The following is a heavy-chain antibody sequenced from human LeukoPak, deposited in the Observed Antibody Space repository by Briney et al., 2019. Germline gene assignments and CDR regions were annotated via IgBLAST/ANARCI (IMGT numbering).Heavy chain of an antibody. Sequence: GAFLKICCKGSGYSFTTYWICGVRQMPGKGLELMAIIYPGDSDTRYSPSLRGQVTISADKSISTDYLQWSSLKASDTAMYYCARHRPGWPDYRGQGTLVTVPS. D-gene: IGHD6-19*01. CDR2: IYPGDSDT. V-gene: IGHV5-51*01. J-gene: IGHJ4*02. CDR1: GYSFTTYW. CDR3: ARHRPGWPDY.